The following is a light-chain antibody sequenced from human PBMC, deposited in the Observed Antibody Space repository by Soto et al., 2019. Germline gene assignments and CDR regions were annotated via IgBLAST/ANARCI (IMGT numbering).Light chain of an antibody. CDR2: GAS. CDR1: QTVRDGY. V-gene: IGKV3-20*01. Sequence: EIVLTQSPGTLSLSPGERATLSCRASQTVRDGYLAWYQHKPGQAPRLFIYGASARANGRPDWFSGSGSGTDFTLAISGLEPEDFAVYYCQQYGVSMFTFGQGAKLEIK. J-gene: IGKJ2*01. CDR3: QQYGVSMFT.